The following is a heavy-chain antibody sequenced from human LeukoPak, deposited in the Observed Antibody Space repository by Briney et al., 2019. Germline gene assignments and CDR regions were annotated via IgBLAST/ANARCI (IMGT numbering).Heavy chain of an antibody. J-gene: IGHJ4*02. CDR1: GFTFSSYW. CDR2: INSDESSR. D-gene: IGHD4-17*01. V-gene: IGHV3-74*01. CDR3: ARTTYYGDY. Sequence: GGSLRLSCAASGFTFSSYWMHCVRQAPGKGLVWVSRINSDESSRTYADSVKGRFTISRDNAKNTLYLQMNRLRAEDTAVYYCARTTYYGDYWGQGTLVTVSS.